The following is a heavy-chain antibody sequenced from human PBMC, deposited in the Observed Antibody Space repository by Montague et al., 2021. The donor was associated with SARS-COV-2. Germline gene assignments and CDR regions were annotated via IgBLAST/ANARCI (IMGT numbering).Heavy chain of an antibody. CDR1: GDSINNVNYF. CDR2: VYIRGST. Sequence: TLSLTCSVFGDSINNVNYFWSWIRQPAGKGLEWIGRVYIRGSTDYNPSLKSRVTMLLDKSANELTLQVTSVTAADTAVYYCARDSGYGSGSSFNWFDSWGQGLVVTVSS. CDR3: ARDSGYGSGSSFNWFDS. V-gene: IGHV4-61*02. J-gene: IGHJ5*01. D-gene: IGHD3-10*01.